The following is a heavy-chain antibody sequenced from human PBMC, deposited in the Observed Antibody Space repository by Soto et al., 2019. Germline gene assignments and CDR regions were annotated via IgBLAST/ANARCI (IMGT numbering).Heavy chain of an antibody. V-gene: IGHV3-66*01. CDR1: GFTVSNNY. CDR3: AAYSHKGY. Sequence: GGSLRLSCAASGFTVSNNYMSWVRQAPGKGLEWVSLIYSGGSTYYADSVKGRFTISRDSSKNTLYLQMNSLRAEDTAMYYCAAYSHKGYWGQGTLVTISS. CDR2: IYSGGST. J-gene: IGHJ4*02. D-gene: IGHD3-16*01.